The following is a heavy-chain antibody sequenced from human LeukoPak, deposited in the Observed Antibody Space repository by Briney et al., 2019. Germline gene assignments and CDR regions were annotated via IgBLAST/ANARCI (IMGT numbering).Heavy chain of an antibody. D-gene: IGHD3-22*01. Sequence: TSETLSLTCAVYGGSFSGYYWSWIRQPPGKGLEWIGEINHSGSTNYNPSLKSRVTISVDTSKNQFSLKLSSVTAADTAVYYCARGPTPYDSSGYSHYFDYWGQGTLVTVSS. CDR2: INHSGST. J-gene: IGHJ4*02. CDR1: GGSFSGYY. CDR3: ARGPTPYDSSGYSHYFDY. V-gene: IGHV4-34*01.